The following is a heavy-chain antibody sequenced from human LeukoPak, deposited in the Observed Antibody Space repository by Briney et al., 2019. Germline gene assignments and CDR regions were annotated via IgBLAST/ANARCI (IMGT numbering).Heavy chain of an antibody. D-gene: IGHD3-10*01. CDR3: ARVSDIGGWFDP. CDR1: GGSISSYY. Sequence: SETLSLTCTVSGGSISSYYWSWIRQPAGKGLGWIGRIYTSGSTNYNPSLKSRVTMSVDTSKNQFSLKLSSVTAADTAVYYCARVSDIGGWFDPWGQGTLVTVSS. V-gene: IGHV4-4*07. CDR2: IYTSGST. J-gene: IGHJ5*02.